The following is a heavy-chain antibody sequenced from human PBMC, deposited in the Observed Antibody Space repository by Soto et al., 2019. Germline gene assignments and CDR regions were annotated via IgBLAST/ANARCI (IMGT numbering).Heavy chain of an antibody. J-gene: IGHJ5*02. CDR2: IHYTGNT. D-gene: IGHD3-16*01. CDR3: AAGDYLNASSYREINWFDP. CDR1: SGSISSYY. V-gene: IGHV4-59*01. Sequence: SETLSLTCTVSSGSISSYYWSWIRQPPGKGLEWIGYIHYTGNTNSNPSLKGRVTLSIDPSWNQFSLKLRSVTAADTAVYYCAAGDYLNASSYREINWFDPWGQGTLVTVSS.